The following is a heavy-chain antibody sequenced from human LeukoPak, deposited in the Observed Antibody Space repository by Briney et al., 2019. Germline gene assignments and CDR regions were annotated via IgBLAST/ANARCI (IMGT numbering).Heavy chain of an antibody. CDR1: GFPFSSYA. Sequence: GESLRLSCAASGFPFSSYAMSWVRQAPGKGLEWVSTISNSDDSTYYADSVKGRFTISRDNSENTLFLRMNSLRAEDTAVYYCAKNRGAVPDWVNGWGQGTLVTVSS. CDR2: ISNSDDST. CDR3: AKNRGAVPDWVNG. J-gene: IGHJ4*02. V-gene: IGHV3-23*01. D-gene: IGHD6-19*01.